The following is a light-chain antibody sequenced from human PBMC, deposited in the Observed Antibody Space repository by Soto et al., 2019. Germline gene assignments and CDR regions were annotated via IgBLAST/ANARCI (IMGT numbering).Light chain of an antibody. CDR2: DVT. Sequence: QSALTQPASVSGSPGQSITISCTGTSSVVGGYNYVSWYQQHPGKAPKLMIYDVTNRPSGVSNRFSGSKSGNTASLTISGLQAEDEADYYCSSYTSSSTYVFGTGTKVTDL. J-gene: IGLJ1*01. V-gene: IGLV2-14*01. CDR1: SSVVGGYNY. CDR3: SSYTSSSTYV.